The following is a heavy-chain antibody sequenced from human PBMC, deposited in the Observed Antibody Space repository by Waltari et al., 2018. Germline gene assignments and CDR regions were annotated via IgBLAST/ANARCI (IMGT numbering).Heavy chain of an antibody. V-gene: IGHV3-7*01. D-gene: IGHD4-17*01. Sequence: EVQLVESGGGLVQPGGSLRLSCVTSGFTFSRNWLTWVRQAPGKGLEWVANIKEDGTEKYYVDSVKGRFTISRDIAENSLYLQMDSLRAEDTAVYYCATIYGDLSNFDYWGQGTLVTVSS. CDR2: IKEDGTEK. CDR1: GFTFSRNW. J-gene: IGHJ4*02. CDR3: ATIYGDLSNFDY.